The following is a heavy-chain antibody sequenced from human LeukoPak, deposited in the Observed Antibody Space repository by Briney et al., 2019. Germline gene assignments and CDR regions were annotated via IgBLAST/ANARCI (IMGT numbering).Heavy chain of an antibody. Sequence: ASETLSLTCTVSGGSISSGGYYWSWIRQHPGKGLEWIWYIYYSGSTYYNPSLKSRVTISVYTSKNQFSLKLSSVTAAATAVYYCARVPAVVTAILWGQGTLVTVSS. D-gene: IGHD2-21*02. V-gene: IGHV4-31*03. CDR1: GGSISSGGYY. CDR3: ARVPAVVTAIL. J-gene: IGHJ4*02. CDR2: IYYSGST.